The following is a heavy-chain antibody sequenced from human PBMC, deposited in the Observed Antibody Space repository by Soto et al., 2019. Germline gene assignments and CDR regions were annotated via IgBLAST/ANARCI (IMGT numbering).Heavy chain of an antibody. J-gene: IGHJ4*02. CDR3: AKDMDILMMYYFDY. V-gene: IGHV3-23*01. CDR2: ISDSGGSA. CDR1: GFTFSSYA. Sequence: GGSLRLSCAASGFTFSSYAMSWVRQVPGKGLDWVSSISDSGGSAYYADSGKGRFTISRDNSKNTLYLQMNSLRAEDTAVYFCAKDMDILMMYYFDYWGQGALVTVSS. D-gene: IGHD5-12*01.